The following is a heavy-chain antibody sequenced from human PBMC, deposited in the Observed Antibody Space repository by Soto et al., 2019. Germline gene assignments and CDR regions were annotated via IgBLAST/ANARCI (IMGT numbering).Heavy chain of an antibody. D-gene: IGHD3-10*01. CDR2: INSDGSST. J-gene: IGHJ6*02. CDR3: ARQDYYGSGSSPPVYYGMDV. Sequence: SRINSDGSSTTYADSVRGRFTISRDNAKDTLYLQMNSLRAEDTAVYYCARQDYYGSGSSPPVYYGMDVWGQGTTVTVSS. V-gene: IGHV3-74*01.